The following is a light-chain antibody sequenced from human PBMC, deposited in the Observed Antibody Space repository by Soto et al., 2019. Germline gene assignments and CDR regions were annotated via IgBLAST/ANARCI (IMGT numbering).Light chain of an antibody. Sequence: ALAQPASVSGSPGQSITISCTGTSSDVGGHKYVSWYQQHPDKAPKVLIFEVSNRPSGISNRFSGSKSGNTASLTISGLQAEDEADYYCSSYTSSTTSVVFGAGTKVTVL. CDR3: SSYTSSTTSVV. V-gene: IGLV2-14*01. CDR1: SSDVGGHKY. J-gene: IGLJ2*01. CDR2: EVS.